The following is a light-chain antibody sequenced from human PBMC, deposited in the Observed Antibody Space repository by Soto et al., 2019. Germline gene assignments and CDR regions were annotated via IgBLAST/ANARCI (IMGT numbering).Light chain of an antibody. CDR2: KVS. CDR3: MQLSHFPWT. Sequence: EIVRTQTPLSAPVTLGQSASISCRSSQSLVHSDRNTYLSWFHQRPGHPPRLLIYKVSKRFSGVPDRFGGSGSGTYFTLKIDRVEADDVGLYYCMQLSHFPWTFGQGTKVDIK. J-gene: IGKJ1*01. CDR1: QSLVHSDRNTY. V-gene: IGKV2-24*01.